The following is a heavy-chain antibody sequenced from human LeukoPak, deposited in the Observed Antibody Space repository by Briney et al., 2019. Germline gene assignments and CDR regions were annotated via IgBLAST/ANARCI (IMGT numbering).Heavy chain of an antibody. J-gene: IGHJ4*02. CDR1: GGSTSGFF. D-gene: IGHD3-3*01. CDR2: IYGSGTT. CDR3: AREHRDYEGSGYYVDY. V-gene: IGHV4-4*07. Sequence: SETLSLTCTVSGGSTSGFFWNWIRQPPGRGLEWIGRIYGSGTTDYNSSLRSRVTLSVDTSKSQFSLKLTSVTAADTAVYYCAREHRDYEGSGYYVDYWGQGTLVTGSS.